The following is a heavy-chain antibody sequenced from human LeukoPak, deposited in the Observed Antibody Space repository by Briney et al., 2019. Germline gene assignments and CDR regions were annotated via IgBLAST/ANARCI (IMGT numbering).Heavy chain of an antibody. V-gene: IGHV3-23*01. CDR3: ARAVPSRQAIDY. CDR1: GFTFSSYG. CDR2: VSGSGGTT. Sequence: PGGTLRLSCAVSGFTFSSYGMSWVRQAPGKGLEWVSGVSGSGGTTYYADSVKGRFTISRDNSKNTLYLQMNSLRAEDTAVYYCARAVPSRQAIDYWGQGTLVTVSS. J-gene: IGHJ4*02.